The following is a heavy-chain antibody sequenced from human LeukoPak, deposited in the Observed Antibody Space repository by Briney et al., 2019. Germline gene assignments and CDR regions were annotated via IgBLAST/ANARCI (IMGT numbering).Heavy chain of an antibody. CDR3: ASLHTPGYFDY. J-gene: IGHJ4*02. CDR1: GDSISSGDYY. Sequence: SETLSLTCTVSGDSISSGDYYWSWIRQPAGKGLEWIGRISSSGSTNYNPSLKSRVTISVDTSKNQFSLKLSSVTAADTAVYYCASLHTPGYFDYWGQGTLVTVSS. V-gene: IGHV4-61*02. CDR2: ISSSGST. D-gene: IGHD1-14*01.